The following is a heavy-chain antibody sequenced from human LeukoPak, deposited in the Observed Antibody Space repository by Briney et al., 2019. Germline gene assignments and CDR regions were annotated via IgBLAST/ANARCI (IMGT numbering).Heavy chain of an antibody. V-gene: IGHV1-69*05. CDR2: IIPIFGTA. Sequence: GASVKVSCKASGYTFTSYDINWVRQAPGQGLEWMGRIIPIFGTANYAQKFQGRVTITTDESTSTAYMELSSLRSEDTAVYYCAREFGSGGDFWSGYYRSSFAFDIWGQGTMVTVSS. J-gene: IGHJ3*02. CDR3: AREFGSGGDFWSGYYRSSFAFDI. CDR1: GYTFTSYD. D-gene: IGHD3-3*01.